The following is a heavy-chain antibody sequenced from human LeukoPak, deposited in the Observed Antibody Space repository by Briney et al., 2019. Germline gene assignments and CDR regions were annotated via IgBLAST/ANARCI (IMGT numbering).Heavy chain of an antibody. Sequence: GGSLRLSCAASGFTFSSYGMHWVRQAPGKGLEWVAFIRYDGSNKYYADSVKGRFTISRDSSKNTLYLQMNSLRAEDTAVYYCAKGTVMVRGYPGYYFDYWGQGTLVTVSS. CDR1: GFTFSSYG. D-gene: IGHD3-10*01. CDR2: IRYDGSNK. J-gene: IGHJ4*02. CDR3: AKGTVMVRGYPGYYFDY. V-gene: IGHV3-30*02.